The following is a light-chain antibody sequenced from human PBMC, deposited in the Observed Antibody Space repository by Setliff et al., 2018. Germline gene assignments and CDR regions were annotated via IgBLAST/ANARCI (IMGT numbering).Light chain of an antibody. Sequence: QSALAQPPSVSGAPGQRVTISCTGSSSNLGAGFTVHWYQVLPGTAPRLLIYSNNFRPSGVPDRFSGSRSGTSASLAITGLQSEDEADYYCQSYGGGLNGYVFGTGTKVTVL. CDR1: SSNLGAGFT. CDR2: SNN. J-gene: IGLJ1*01. V-gene: IGLV1-40*01. CDR3: QSYGGGLNGYV.